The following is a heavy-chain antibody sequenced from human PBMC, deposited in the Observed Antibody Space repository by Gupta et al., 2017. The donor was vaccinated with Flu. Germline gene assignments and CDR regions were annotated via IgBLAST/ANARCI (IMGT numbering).Heavy chain of an antibody. J-gene: IGHJ4*02. CDR1: MR. CDR2: IDWDDDK. V-gene: IGHV2-70*04. Sequence: MRVSWIRQPPGKALEFLARIDWDDDKFYSTSLRTRLTISKDTSKNQVVLTMTNMDPVDTATYYCARMASLGGWFLDYWGQGTRVTVSS. D-gene: IGHD6-19*01. CDR3: ARMASLGGWFLDY.